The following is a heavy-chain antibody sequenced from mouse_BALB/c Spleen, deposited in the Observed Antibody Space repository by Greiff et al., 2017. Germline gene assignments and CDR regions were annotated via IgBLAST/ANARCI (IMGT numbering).Heavy chain of an antibody. J-gene: IGHJ2*01. Sequence: LQQPGSELVRPGASVKLSCKASGYTFTSYWMHWVKQRHGQGLEWIGNIYPGSGSTNYDEKFKSKGTLTVDTSSSTAYMHLSSLTSEDSAVYYCTRGARGVDYWGQGTTLTVSS. CDR1: GYTFTSYW. D-gene: IGHD3-3*01. CDR3: TRGARGVDY. CDR2: IYPGSGST. V-gene: IGHV1S22*01.